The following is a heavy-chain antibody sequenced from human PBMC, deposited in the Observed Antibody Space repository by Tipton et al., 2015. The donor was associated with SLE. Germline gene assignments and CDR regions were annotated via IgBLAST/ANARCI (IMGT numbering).Heavy chain of an antibody. CDR3: APGDFWSR. CDR2: IYTSGST. Sequence: TLSLTCTVSGDSISSGSYYWSWIRQPAGKGLEWIGYIYTSGSTNYNPSLKSRVTISVDTSKNQFSLKLSSVTAADTAVYYCAPGDFWSRWGQGTLVTVSS. D-gene: IGHD3-3*01. J-gene: IGHJ4*02. CDR1: GDSISSGSYY. V-gene: IGHV4-61*09.